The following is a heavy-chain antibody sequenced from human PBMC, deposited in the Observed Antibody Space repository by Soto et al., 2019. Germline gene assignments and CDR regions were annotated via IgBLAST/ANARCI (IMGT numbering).Heavy chain of an antibody. CDR1: GGSISSGGYY. J-gene: IGHJ5*02. Sequence: QVQLQESGPGLVKPSQTLSLTCTVSGGSISSGGYYWSWIRQHPGKGLEWIGYIYYSGSTYYNPSLKSRVTISVDTSKDQFALKLSSVTAADTAVYYCASRGSYYGRVGWFDPWGQGTLVTVSS. CDR2: IYYSGST. V-gene: IGHV4-31*03. D-gene: IGHD1-26*01. CDR3: ASRGSYYGRVGWFDP.